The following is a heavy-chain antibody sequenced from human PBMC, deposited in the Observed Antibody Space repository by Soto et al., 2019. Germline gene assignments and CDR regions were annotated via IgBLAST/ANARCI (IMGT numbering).Heavy chain of an antibody. D-gene: IGHD3-22*01. CDR2: IIPIFGTA. J-gene: IGHJ4*02. V-gene: IGHV1-69*13. CDR1: GGTFSSYA. CDR3: ARDPPLYYYDRSGYSYGNYFDY. Sequence: ASVKVSCKASGGTFSSYAISWVRQAPGQGLEWMGGIIPIFGTANYAQKFQGRVTITADESTSTAYMELSSLRSEDTAVYYCARDPPLYYYDRSGYSYGNYFDYWGQGTLVTVSS.